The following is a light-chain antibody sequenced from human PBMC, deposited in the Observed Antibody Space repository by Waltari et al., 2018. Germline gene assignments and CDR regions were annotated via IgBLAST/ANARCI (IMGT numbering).Light chain of an antibody. Sequence: QSVLTQPPSASGTPGQRVTISCSGSSSNIGSNTVNWYQQLPGTAPKLLIYSTNQRPSGFPDRFAGSKSGTSASLAISGLQSEDEADYYCAAWDDSLNGPWVFGGGTKLTVL. CDR1: SSNIGSNT. V-gene: IGLV1-44*01. J-gene: IGLJ3*02. CDR2: STN. CDR3: AAWDDSLNGPWV.